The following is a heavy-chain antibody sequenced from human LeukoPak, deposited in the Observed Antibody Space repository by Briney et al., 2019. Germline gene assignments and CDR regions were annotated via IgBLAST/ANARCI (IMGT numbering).Heavy chain of an antibody. D-gene: IGHD2-15*01. CDR2: ITRSSTTI. CDR1: GFNFSIYS. V-gene: IGHV3-48*01. CDR3: ARPGWVLVTATFLDY. J-gene: IGHJ4*02. Sequence: GGSLRLSCAASGFNFSIYSMNWVRQAPGKGLEWVSYITRSSTTIYYADSVKGRFTISRDNAKNSLYLQMNSLRAEDTAVYYCARPGWVLVTATFLDYWGQGTLVTVSS.